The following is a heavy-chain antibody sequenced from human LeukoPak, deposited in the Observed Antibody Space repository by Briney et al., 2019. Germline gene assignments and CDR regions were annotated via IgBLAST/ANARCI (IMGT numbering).Heavy chain of an antibody. V-gene: IGHV1-69*13. Sequence: SVKVSCKASGGTFSSYAISWVRQAPGQGLEWMGGIIPIFGTANYAQKFQGRVTITADESTSTAYMELSSLRSEDTAVYYCARDSLYYDSSGYYMGVVGYYFDYWGQGTLVTVSS. CDR1: GGTFSSYA. CDR3: ARDSLYYDSSGYYMGVVGYYFDY. CDR2: IIPIFGTA. D-gene: IGHD3-22*01. J-gene: IGHJ4*02.